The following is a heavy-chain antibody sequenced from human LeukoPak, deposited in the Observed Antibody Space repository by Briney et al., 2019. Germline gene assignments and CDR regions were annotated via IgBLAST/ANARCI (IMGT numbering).Heavy chain of an antibody. J-gene: IGHJ4*02. CDR3: AGPQEYCSGGSCYTA. D-gene: IGHD2-15*01. Sequence: GESLKISCKVSGYSFTSYWIGWVRQMPGKGLEWMGIIYPGDSDTRYSPSFQGQVTISADKSISTAYLQWSSLKASDTAMYYCAGPQEYCSGGSCYTAWGQGTLVTVSS. CDR2: IYPGDSDT. CDR1: GYSFTSYW. V-gene: IGHV5-51*01.